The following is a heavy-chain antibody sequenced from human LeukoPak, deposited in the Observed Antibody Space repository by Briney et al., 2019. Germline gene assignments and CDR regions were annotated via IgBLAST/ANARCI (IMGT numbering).Heavy chain of an antibody. Sequence: SETLSLTCTVSGGSVSSGSYYWSWIRQPPGKGLEWIGYMYYSGSTSYNPSLKSRVTISVDTSKNQFSLKLSSVAAADTAVYYCARVGSGCPEDYWGQGTLVTVSS. J-gene: IGHJ4*02. CDR1: GGSVSSGSYY. V-gene: IGHV4-61*01. CDR2: MYYSGST. CDR3: ARVGSGCPEDY. D-gene: IGHD6-19*01.